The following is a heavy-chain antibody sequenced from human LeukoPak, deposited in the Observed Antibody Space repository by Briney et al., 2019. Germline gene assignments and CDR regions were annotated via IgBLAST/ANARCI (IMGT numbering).Heavy chain of an antibody. CDR2: IYYSGST. CDR3: ARVPGDSSGYYYDGAFDI. D-gene: IGHD3-22*01. CDR1: GGSISSGGYY. V-gene: IGHV4-31*03. J-gene: IGHJ3*02. Sequence: PSETLSLTCTVSGGSISSGGYYWSWIRQHPGKGLEWIGYIYYSGSTYYNPSLKSRVTISVDTSKNQFSLKLSSVTAADTAVYYCARVPGDSSGYYYDGAFDIWGQGTKVTVSS.